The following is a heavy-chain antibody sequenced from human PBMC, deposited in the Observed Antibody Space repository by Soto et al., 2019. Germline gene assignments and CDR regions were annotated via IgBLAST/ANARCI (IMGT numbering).Heavy chain of an antibody. D-gene: IGHD2-15*01. CDR2: IYPSDSDT. CDR1: GYNFAGYW. Sequence: PXDSLTISCKGPGYNFAGYWIALVRQMPGKGLELMGIIYPSDSDTRYRPSFQGQVTISADKSISSAYLQWSSLRASDTAMYYCARGGVSTRTFDYWGQGTPVTVSS. V-gene: IGHV5-51*01. CDR3: ARGGVSTRTFDY. J-gene: IGHJ4*02.